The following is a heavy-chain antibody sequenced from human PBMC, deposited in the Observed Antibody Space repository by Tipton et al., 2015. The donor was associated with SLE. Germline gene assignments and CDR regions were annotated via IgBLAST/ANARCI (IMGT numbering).Heavy chain of an antibody. CDR1: GDSISSGGHY. V-gene: IGHV4-31*03. D-gene: IGHD5-18*01. CDR3: ARGYSYGGGYYFDY. CDR2: IYHSGST. Sequence: TLSLTCTVSGDSISSGGHYWTWIRHHPGKGLEWIGYIYHSGSTYYNPSLKSRVTISVDRSKNQFSLKLSSVTAADTAVYYCARGYSYGGGYYFDYWGQGTLVTVSS. J-gene: IGHJ4*02.